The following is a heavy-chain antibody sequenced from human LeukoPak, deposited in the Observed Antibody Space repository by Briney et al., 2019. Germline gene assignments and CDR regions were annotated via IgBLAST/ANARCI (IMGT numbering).Heavy chain of an antibody. CDR1: GYTFTSYY. J-gene: IGHJ4*02. CDR3: ARDQKTSDHYGPDY. CDR2: IYPTGGSA. D-gene: IGHD3-10*01. Sequence: GASVKVSRKASGYTFTSYYMHWVRQAPGQGLEWMGIIYPTGGSANYAQKFQGRVTMTRDTSTSTVYMELSSLRSEDTAVYFCARDQKTSDHYGPDYWGQGTLVTVSS. V-gene: IGHV1-46*01.